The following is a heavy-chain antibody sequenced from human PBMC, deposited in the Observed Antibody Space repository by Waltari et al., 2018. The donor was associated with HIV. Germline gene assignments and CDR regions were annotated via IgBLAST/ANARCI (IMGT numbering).Heavy chain of an antibody. CDR3: ARDTYYYDSSGRRYDAFDI. V-gene: IGHV3-48*01. J-gene: IGHJ3*02. CDR1: GFTFSSYS. Sequence: EVQLVESGGGLVQPGGSLRLSCAASGFTFSSYSMNWVRQAPGQGLEWVSYISRSSSTIYYADSVKGRFTISRDNAKNSLYLQMNSLRAEDTAVYYCARDTYYYDSSGRRYDAFDIWGQGTMVTVSS. D-gene: IGHD3-22*01. CDR2: ISRSSSTI.